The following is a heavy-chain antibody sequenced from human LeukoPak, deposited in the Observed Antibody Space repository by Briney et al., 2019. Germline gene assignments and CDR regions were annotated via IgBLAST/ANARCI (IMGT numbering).Heavy chain of an antibody. CDR1: GGSISTDY. CDR2: ISYSGTT. D-gene: IGHD6-13*01. CDR3: AREGSAAGLPDY. Sequence: PSETLSLTCTVSGGSISTDYWSWIRQPPGKGLEWIGHISYSGTTNYNPSLKSRVTTSVDTSKSQFSLKLSSVTAADTAVYYCAREGSAAGLPDYWGQGTLVTVSS. V-gene: IGHV4-59*01. J-gene: IGHJ4*02.